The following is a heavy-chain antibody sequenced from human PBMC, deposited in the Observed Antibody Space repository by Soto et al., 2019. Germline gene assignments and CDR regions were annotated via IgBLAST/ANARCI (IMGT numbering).Heavy chain of an antibody. V-gene: IGHV3-23*01. CDR3: AKGWSSSSSNLFDY. CDR1: GFIFRSYA. Sequence: GGSLRLSCAASGFIFRSYAMNWVRQAPGKGLEWVSVITGSGGTTYYAESVKGRFTISRDNSKNTLYLQMNSLRAEDTAIYYCAKGWSSSSSNLFDYWGPGTLVTVSS. D-gene: IGHD6-6*01. J-gene: IGHJ4*02. CDR2: ITGSGGTT.